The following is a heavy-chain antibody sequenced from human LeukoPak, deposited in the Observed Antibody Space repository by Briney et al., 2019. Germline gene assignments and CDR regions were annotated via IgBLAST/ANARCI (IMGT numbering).Heavy chain of an antibody. D-gene: IGHD6-19*01. CDR1: GDSMTSGGYY. CDR2: VYYRGST. J-gene: IGHJ4*02. CDR3: ARGSWNKKQWLYFDY. V-gene: IGHV4-31*03. Sequence: PSQTLSLTCTVSGDSMTSGGYYWVWIRQHPGKGLEWIGFVYYRGSTYYNPSLKSRVTMSVDTSKNQSSLKLSFVTAADTAVYYCARGSWNKKQWLYFDYWGQGTLVTVSS.